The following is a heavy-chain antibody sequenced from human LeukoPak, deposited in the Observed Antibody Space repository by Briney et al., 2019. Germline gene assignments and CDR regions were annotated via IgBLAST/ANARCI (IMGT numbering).Heavy chain of an antibody. CDR2: IYYSGTT. D-gene: IGHD6-6*01. Sequence: SETLSLTCTVSGGSISSYYWSWIRQPPGKGLEWIGYIYYSGTTNYNPSLKSRVTISVDTSRNQFSLKLSSVTAADMAVYYCARDSSYYFDYWGQGTLVTVSS. V-gene: IGHV4-59*01. J-gene: IGHJ4*02. CDR3: ARDSSYYFDY. CDR1: GGSISSYY.